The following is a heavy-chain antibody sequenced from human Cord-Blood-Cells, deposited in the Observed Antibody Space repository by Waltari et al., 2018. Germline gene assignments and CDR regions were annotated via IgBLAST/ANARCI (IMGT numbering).Heavy chain of an antibody. CDR2: IWYDGSNK. V-gene: IGHV3-33*01. D-gene: IGHD2-15*01. CDR1: GFTFSSYG. CDR3: AREPLVVAATPFDY. Sequence: QVQLVESGGGVVQPGRSLRLSCAASGFTFSSYGMHWVRQATGKGLEWVAVIWYDGSNKYYAASVKGRFTISRDNSKNTLYLQMNSRRAEDTAVYYCAREPLVVAATPFDYWGQGTLVTVSS. J-gene: IGHJ4*02.